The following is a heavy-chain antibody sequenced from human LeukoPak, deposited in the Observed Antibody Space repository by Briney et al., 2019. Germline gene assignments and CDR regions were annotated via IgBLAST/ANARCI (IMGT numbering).Heavy chain of an antibody. CDR3: AGRPAGYSSGYIH. CDR2: ISGSAHKI. V-gene: IGHV3-23*01. J-gene: IGHJ4*02. Sequence: GGSLRLSCVASGITFSNYAVSWVRQAPEKGLDWVSVISGSAHKIRYADSVKGRFTISRDNSENVVYLQMNNLRVEDTAVYYCAGRPAGYSSGYIHWGQGTLVTVSS. CDR1: GITFSNYA. D-gene: IGHD5-18*01.